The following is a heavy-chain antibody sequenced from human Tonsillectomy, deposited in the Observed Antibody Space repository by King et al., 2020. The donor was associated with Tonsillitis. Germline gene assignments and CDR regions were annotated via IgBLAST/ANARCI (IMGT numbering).Heavy chain of an antibody. J-gene: IGHJ4*02. CDR3: ARSQEDGSSVFVY. D-gene: IGHD6-6*01. Sequence: QLVQSGAEVKKPGSSVKVSCKASVGTFSSYAISCVRQAPGQGLEWMGRIIPILGIENYAQKFQDRVTLTADKYTGTAYMELSSLRSADTAVYYCARSQEDGSSVFVYWGQGTLVTVSS. CDR1: VGTFSSYA. V-gene: IGHV1-69*04. CDR2: IIPILGIE.